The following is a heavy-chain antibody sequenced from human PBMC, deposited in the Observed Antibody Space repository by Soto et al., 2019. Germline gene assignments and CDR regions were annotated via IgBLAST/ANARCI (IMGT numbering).Heavy chain of an antibody. J-gene: IGHJ6*02. CDR2: NYYSEST. V-gene: IGHV4-61*01. CDR3: ARRSYYYGMDV. CDR1: GGSVSSDSYH. Sequence: PSETLSLTCTVSGGSVSSDSYHWSWIRQPPGMELEWIGSNYYSESTNYNPALHRRVPTTENTTNNQFSQKHSTVTDAAAAFYYCARRSYYYGMDVWGQGTTVTVS.